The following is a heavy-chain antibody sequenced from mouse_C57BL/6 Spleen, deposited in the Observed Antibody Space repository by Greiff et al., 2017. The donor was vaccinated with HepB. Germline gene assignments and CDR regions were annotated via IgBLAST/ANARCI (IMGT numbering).Heavy chain of an antibody. CDR3: ARDYYGLDY. V-gene: IGHV5-4*01. D-gene: IGHD1-1*01. J-gene: IGHJ2*01. Sequence: EVMLVESGGGLVKPGGSLKLSCAASGFTFSSYAMSWVRQTPEKRLEWVATISDGGSYTYYPDNVKGRFTISRDNAKNNLYLQMSHLKSKDTAMYYCARDYYGLDYWGQGTTLTVSS. CDR2: ISDGGSYT. CDR1: GFTFSSYA.